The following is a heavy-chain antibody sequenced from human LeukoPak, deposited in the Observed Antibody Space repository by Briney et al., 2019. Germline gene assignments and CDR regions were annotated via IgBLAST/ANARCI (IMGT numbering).Heavy chain of an antibody. D-gene: IGHD2-21*02. CDR2: IYYNGNT. J-gene: IGHJ4*02. Sequence: NPSEILSLTCSVSDGSINSYYWNWIRRPPGKGLEWIGYIYYNGNTNYSPSLKSRVTMSVDTSKNQFSLKLSSVTAADTAVYYCARGLTATARNWGQGTLVTVSS. V-gene: IGHV4-59*12. CDR1: DGSINSYY. CDR3: ARGLTATARN.